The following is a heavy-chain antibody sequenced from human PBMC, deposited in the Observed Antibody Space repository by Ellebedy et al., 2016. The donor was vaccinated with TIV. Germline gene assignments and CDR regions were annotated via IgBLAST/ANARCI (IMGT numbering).Heavy chain of an antibody. CDR1: GYTFTSYG. D-gene: IGHD6-19*01. Sequence: AASVKVSCKASGYTFTSYGINWVRQAPGQGLEWMGWISPYNGNTNSAQKLQGRVTMTTETSTNTAYMELRSLRSDDTAVFYCARGDNSGWLIKFDYWGQGTLVTVSS. V-gene: IGHV1-18*01. J-gene: IGHJ4*02. CDR3: ARGDNSGWLIKFDY. CDR2: ISPYNGNT.